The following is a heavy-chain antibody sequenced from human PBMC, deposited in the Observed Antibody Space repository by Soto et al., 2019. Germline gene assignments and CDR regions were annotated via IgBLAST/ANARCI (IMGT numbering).Heavy chain of an antibody. CDR1: GFTFSISW. CDR2: IKKDGREK. D-gene: IGHD6-13*01. Sequence: EVQVVDSGGGLVQPGGSLRLSCVASGFTFSISWMTWVRQAPAKGLEWVANIKKDGREKYYVASVTGRVTISRDNAKNSWYLQMNTLRAEDTAVYYYARGGSWYNDYWGQGTLVTVSS. V-gene: IGHV3-7*04. J-gene: IGHJ4*02. CDR3: ARGGSWYNDY.